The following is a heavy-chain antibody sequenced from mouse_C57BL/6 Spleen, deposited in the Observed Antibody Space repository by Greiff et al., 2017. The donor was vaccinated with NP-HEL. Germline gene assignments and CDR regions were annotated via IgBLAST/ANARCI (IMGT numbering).Heavy chain of an antibody. D-gene: IGHD3-3*01. CDR3: ARGGTWNYAMDY. V-gene: IGHV5-17*01. CDR1: GFTFSDYG. CDR2: ISSGSSTI. J-gene: IGHJ4*01. Sequence: EVKLVESGGGLVKPGGSLKLSCAASGFTFSDYGMHWVRQAPEKGLEWVAYISSGSSTIYYADTVKGRFPISRDNAKNTLFLQMTSLRSEDTAMYYCARGGTWNYAMDYWGQGTSVTVSS.